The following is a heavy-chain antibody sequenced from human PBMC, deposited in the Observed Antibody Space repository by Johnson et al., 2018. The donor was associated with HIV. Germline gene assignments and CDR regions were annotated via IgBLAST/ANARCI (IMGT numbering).Heavy chain of an antibody. CDR3: ANQGSDPPL. V-gene: IGHV3-9*01. J-gene: IGHJ3*01. Sequence: VQLVESGGGLVQPGRSLRLSCAASGFTFDDYAMHWVRQAPGKGLEWVSGISWNSGSIGYADSVKGRFTISRDNSKNTLYLQMNSLRVDDTAVYCCANQGSDPPLWGQGTLVTVSS. CDR2: ISWNSGSI. CDR1: GFTFDDYA.